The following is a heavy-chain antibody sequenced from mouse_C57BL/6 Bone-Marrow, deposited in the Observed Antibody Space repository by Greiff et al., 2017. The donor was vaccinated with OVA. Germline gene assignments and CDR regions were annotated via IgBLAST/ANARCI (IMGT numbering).Heavy chain of an antibody. CDR1: GYTFTSYW. V-gene: IGHV1-64*01. Sequence: QVQLQQSGAELVKPGASVKLSCKASGYTFTSYWMHWVKQRPGQGLEWIGMIHPNSGSTNYNEKFKSKATLTVDKSSSTAYMQLSSLTSEDSAVYYCASLYDFYYFDYWGQGTTLTVSS. CDR3: ASLYDFYYFDY. J-gene: IGHJ2*01. D-gene: IGHD2-3*01. CDR2: IHPNSGST.